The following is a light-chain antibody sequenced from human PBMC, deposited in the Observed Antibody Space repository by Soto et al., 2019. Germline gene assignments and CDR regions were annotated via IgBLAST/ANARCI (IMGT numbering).Light chain of an antibody. CDR1: SSDVGGYKY. J-gene: IGLJ2*01. CDR2: EVS. Sequence: QSALTQPRSVSGSPGQSVTISCTGTSSDVGGYKYVSWFQQHPGKAPKVMIYEVSERPSGVPGRFSGSKSGNTASLTISGLQVEDEADYYCCSYAGSYALFGGGTKLTVL. V-gene: IGLV2-11*01. CDR3: CSYAGSYAL.